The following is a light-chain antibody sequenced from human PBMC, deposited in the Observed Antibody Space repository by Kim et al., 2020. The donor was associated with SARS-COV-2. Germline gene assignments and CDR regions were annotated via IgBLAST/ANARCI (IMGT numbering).Light chain of an antibody. J-gene: IGKJ1*01. CDR2: DAS. CDR3: QQYNSYSPT. Sequence: ASVGDSVTITCRASQSISSWLAWYQQKPGKAPKLLIYDASSLESGVPSRFSGSGSGTEFTLTISSLQPDDFATYYCQQYNSYSPTFGQGTKVDIK. V-gene: IGKV1-5*01. CDR1: QSISSW.